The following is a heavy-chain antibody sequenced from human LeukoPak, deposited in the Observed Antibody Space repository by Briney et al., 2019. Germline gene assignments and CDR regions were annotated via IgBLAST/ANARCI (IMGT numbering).Heavy chain of an antibody. Sequence: PGGSLRLSCAASGFTFSNAWMNWVRQAPGKGLEWVANIKQDESEKYYVDSVKGRFTISRDNGKNSVYLQMNSLRAEDTAVYYCGRAMDVWGQGTTVTVS. J-gene: IGHJ6*02. V-gene: IGHV3-7*01. CDR2: IKQDESEK. CDR3: GRAMDV. CDR1: GFTFSNAW.